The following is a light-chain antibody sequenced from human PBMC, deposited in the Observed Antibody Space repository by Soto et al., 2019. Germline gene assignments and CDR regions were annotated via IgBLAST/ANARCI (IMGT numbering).Light chain of an antibody. Sequence: EIVLTQSPGTLSLSPGERATLSCKTSQTSGSNFLAWYQQKPGQAPRLLIYDASTRAPGIPARFSGRGSGADFTLTISSLEPEDFAVYYCQQRSDSITFGQGTRLEIK. V-gene: IGKV3-11*01. CDR1: QTSGSNF. CDR3: QQRSDSIT. CDR2: DAS. J-gene: IGKJ5*01.